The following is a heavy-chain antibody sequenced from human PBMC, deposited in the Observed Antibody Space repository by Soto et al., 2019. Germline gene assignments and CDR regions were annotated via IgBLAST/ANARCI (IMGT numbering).Heavy chain of an antibody. CDR2: INESGST. D-gene: IGHD2-21*01. V-gene: IGHV4-34*01. J-gene: IGHJ4*02. CDR1: GQSFSGYS. Sequence: QVQLQQWGAGLVKPSETLSLSCAVYGQSFSGYSWAWIRQPPGKGLEWIGEINESGSTYYNPSLKSRVTNSTDTSKNQFSLKLSSVSAADTAAYFCARGSGIVALPGEMEDVNYDYWGQGTLVNVSS. CDR3: ARGSGIVALPGEMEDVNYDY.